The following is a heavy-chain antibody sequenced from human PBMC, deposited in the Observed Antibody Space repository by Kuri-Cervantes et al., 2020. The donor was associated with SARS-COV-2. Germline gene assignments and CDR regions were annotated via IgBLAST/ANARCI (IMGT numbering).Heavy chain of an antibody. Sequence: SETLSLTCTVSGGSISSYYWSWIRQPPGKGLEWIGYIYYTGSTNYNPSLKSRVTISVDTSKKQFSLKLSSVTAADTAVYYCATIFGEFDYWGQGTLVTVSS. J-gene: IGHJ4*02. CDR1: GGSISSYY. CDR2: IYYTGST. CDR3: ATIFGEFDY. V-gene: IGHV4-59*08. D-gene: IGHD3-10*02.